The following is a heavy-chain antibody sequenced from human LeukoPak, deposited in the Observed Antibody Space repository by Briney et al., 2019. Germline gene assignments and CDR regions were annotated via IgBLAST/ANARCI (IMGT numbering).Heavy chain of an antibody. V-gene: IGHV3-21*01. Sequence: GGSLRLSCAASGFTFSSYNMNWVRQAPGKGLEWVSSISTSSSYIYYADSVKGRFTIPRDNAKNSLYLQMNSLRAEDTAVYYCARDVVVVVAADSNFDYWGQGTLVTVSS. J-gene: IGHJ4*02. D-gene: IGHD2-15*01. CDR1: GFTFSSYN. CDR3: ARDVVVVVAADSNFDY. CDR2: ISTSSSYI.